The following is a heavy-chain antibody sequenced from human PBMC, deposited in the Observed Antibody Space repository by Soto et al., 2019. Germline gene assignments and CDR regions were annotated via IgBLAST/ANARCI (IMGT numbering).Heavy chain of an antibody. V-gene: IGHV4-39*01. D-gene: IGHD6-25*01. CDR2: IYYSGST. Sequence: QLQLQESGPGLVKPSETLSLTCIVSGESISGXIXXWGWIRQPPGKGLEWIGSIYYSGSTYYNPSLKSRVXXXVXXXXXXFXXXXXXXXXXXXXXYYXXRPGGSGWXYFDSWGQGSQVTVSS. J-gene: IGHJ4*02. CDR1: GESISGXIXX. CDR3: XRPGGSGWXYFDS.